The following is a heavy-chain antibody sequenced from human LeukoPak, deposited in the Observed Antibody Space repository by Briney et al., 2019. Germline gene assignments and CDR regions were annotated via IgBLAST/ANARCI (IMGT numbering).Heavy chain of an antibody. D-gene: IGHD6-13*01. J-gene: IGHJ4*02. Sequence: GGSLRLSCAASGFTFSSHWMSWVRQAPGKGLEWVSAISGSGGRGTTYYADSAKGRFTISRDNAKNTMYLQMNSLSVEDTAVYYCAKDIAASGLPRIFDFWGQGTLVTVSS. CDR3: AKDIAASGLPRIFDF. V-gene: IGHV3-23*01. CDR1: GFTFSSHW. CDR2: ISGSGGRGTT.